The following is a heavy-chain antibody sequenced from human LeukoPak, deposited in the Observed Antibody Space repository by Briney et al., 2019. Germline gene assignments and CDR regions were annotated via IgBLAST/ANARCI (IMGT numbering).Heavy chain of an antibody. Sequence: GGSLRLSCAASGFTVSTNYMNWVRQAPGKGLEWVSVVYSGGSTYYADSVKGRFTISRDNPQNTLYLQMNSLRAEDTAVYYCARGGYSSGWYRDWGQGTLVTVSS. CDR3: ARGGYSSGWYRD. V-gene: IGHV3-53*01. CDR2: VYSGGST. CDR1: GFTVSTNY. J-gene: IGHJ4*02. D-gene: IGHD6-19*01.